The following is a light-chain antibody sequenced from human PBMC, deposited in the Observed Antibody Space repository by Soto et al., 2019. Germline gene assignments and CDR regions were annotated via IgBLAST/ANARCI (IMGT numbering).Light chain of an antibody. Sequence: DIQMTQSPSTLSASVGDSVTITCRASQSISSWLAWYQQKPGKAPKLLIYKASSLESGVPSRFSGSGSGTEFTLTINSLQPEDFATYYCQQSYSTSWAFGQGTKVDIK. V-gene: IGKV1-5*03. CDR2: KAS. CDR3: QQSYSTSWA. J-gene: IGKJ1*01. CDR1: QSISSW.